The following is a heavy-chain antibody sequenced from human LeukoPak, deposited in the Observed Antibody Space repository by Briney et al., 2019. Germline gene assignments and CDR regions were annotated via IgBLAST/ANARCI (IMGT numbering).Heavy chain of an antibody. D-gene: IGHD4-11*01. CDR3: ARGWPTEITDY. Sequence: ASVKVSCKTSGYTFTTHGISWVRQAPGQGLEWMGWISTSKGDTNYAQKFKGRLTMTTDRSTSTAYMELRSLSSDDTAVYYCARGWPTEITDYWGQGTLVTVSS. CDR2: ISTSKGDT. CDR1: GYTFTTHG. J-gene: IGHJ4*02. V-gene: IGHV1-18*01.